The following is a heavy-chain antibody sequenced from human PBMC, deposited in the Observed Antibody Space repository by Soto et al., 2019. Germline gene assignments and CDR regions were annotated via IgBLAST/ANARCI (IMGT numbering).Heavy chain of an antibody. CDR1: GGSISSDY. V-gene: IGHV4-59*01. Sequence: SETLALTCTVSGGSISSDYWSWIRQPPGEGLGWIGYIYYTWITNYNPGLKSRVTISVDTSKNRFSLKLGSVTAADKAVYSCARARRDGYNDYLGEGTLVTVS. CDR2: IYYTWIT. J-gene: IGHJ4*02. D-gene: IGHD5-12*01. CDR3: ARARRDGYNDY.